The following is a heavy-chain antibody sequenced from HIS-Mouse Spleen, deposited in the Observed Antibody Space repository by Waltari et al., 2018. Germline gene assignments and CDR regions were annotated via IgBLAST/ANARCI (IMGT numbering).Heavy chain of an antibody. J-gene: IGHJ4*02. CDR3: ARVSSGGSDFDY. D-gene: IGHD3-16*01. CDR1: GYTFTGYY. CDR2: INPNSGGT. V-gene: IGHV1-2*02. Sequence: QVQLVQSGAEVKKPGASVKVSCKASGYTFTGYYMHWVRQAPGQGLEWMGWINPNSGGTNYAQTFQGRVTMTRDTSISTAYMELSRLRSDDTAVYYCARVSSGGSDFDYWGQGTLVTVSS.